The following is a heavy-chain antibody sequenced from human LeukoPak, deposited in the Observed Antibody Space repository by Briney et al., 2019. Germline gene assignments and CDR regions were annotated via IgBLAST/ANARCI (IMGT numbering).Heavy chain of an antibody. CDR2: INHSGST. CDR1: GGSFSGYY. Sequence: SETLSLTCAVYGGSFSGYYWSWIRQPPGKGLEWIGEINHSGSTIYNPSLKSRVTISVDTSKNQFSLKLSSVTAADTAVYYCARVSLGYSSSWYSYWGQGTLVTVSS. CDR3: ARVSLGYSSSWYSY. V-gene: IGHV4-34*01. D-gene: IGHD6-13*01. J-gene: IGHJ4*02.